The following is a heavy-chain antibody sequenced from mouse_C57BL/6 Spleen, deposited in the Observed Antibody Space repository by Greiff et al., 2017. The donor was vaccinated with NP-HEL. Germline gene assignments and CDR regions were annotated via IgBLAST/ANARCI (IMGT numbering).Heavy chain of an antibody. V-gene: IGHV3-6*01. CDR2: ISYDGSN. D-gene: IGHD2-2*01. Sequence: EVKLQESGPGLVKPSQSLSLTCSVPGYSITSGYYWNWIRQFPGNKLEWMGFISYDGSNNYNPSLKNRISITRDTSKNQFFLKLNSVTTEDTATYYCARGGWLPLDYWGQGTTLTVSS. J-gene: IGHJ2*01. CDR1: GYSITSGYY. CDR3: ARGGWLPLDY.